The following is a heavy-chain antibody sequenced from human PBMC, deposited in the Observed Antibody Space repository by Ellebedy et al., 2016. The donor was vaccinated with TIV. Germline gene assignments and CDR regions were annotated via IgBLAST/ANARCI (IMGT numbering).Heavy chain of an antibody. CDR2: IIPIFGTA. V-gene: IGHV1-69*13. Sequence: AASVKVSCKSSVCTLSSYAISWLRQAPGQGLEWMGGIIPIFGTANYAQKFQGRVTITADESTSTAYMELSSLRSEDTAVYYCARYLGDYYDSRRVPYYYYGMDVWGQGTTVTVSS. CDR1: VCTLSSYA. D-gene: IGHD3-22*01. J-gene: IGHJ6*02. CDR3: ARYLGDYYDSRRVPYYYYGMDV.